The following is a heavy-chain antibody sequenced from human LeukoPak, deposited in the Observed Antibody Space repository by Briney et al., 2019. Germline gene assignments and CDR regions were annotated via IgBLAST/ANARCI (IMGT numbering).Heavy chain of an antibody. D-gene: IGHD3-10*01. CDR1: GFTFSPHY. Sequence: PGGSLRLSCAASGFTFSPHYMDWVRQSPGQGLEWVGLIRNKANGYTTIYAASVKGRFTISRDDSKNSVYLQMDSLKTEDTAVYYCGDLGSAGTDHWGQGTLVTVYS. V-gene: IGHV3-72*01. CDR3: GDLGSAGTDH. CDR2: IRNKANGYTT. J-gene: IGHJ4*02.